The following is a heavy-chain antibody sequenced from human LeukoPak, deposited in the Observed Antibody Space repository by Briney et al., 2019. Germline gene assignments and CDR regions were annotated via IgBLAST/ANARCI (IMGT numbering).Heavy chain of an antibody. CDR2: IIPIFGTA. J-gene: IGHJ3*02. D-gene: IGHD4-17*01. Sequence: ASVKVSCKASGYTFTSYGISWVRQAPGQGLEWMGGIIPIFGTANYAQKFQGRVTITADESTSTAYMELSSLRSEDTAVYYCATPPRDDYGDVIGAFDIWGQGTMVTVSS. CDR3: ATPPRDDYGDVIGAFDI. CDR1: GYTFTSYG. V-gene: IGHV1-69*13.